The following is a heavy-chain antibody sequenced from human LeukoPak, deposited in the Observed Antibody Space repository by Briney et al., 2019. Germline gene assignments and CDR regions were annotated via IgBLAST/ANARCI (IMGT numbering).Heavy chain of an antibody. D-gene: IGHD6-13*01. J-gene: IGHJ6*03. CDR2: IYYSGST. CDR1: GGSISSSSYY. Sequence: SETLSLTCTVSGGSISSSSYYWGWIRQPPGKGLEWIGSIYYSGSTYYNPSLKSRVTISVDTSKNQFSLKLGSVTAADTAVYYCARGPDSSSWYYYYMDVWGKGTTVTVSS. V-gene: IGHV4-39*01. CDR3: ARGPDSSSWYYYYMDV.